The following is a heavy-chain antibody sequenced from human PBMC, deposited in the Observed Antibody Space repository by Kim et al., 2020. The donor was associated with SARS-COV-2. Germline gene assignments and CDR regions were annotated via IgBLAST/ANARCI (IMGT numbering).Heavy chain of an antibody. CDR2: YT. V-gene: IGHV5-10-1*01. D-gene: IGHD3-10*01. CDR3: ARLYKRGVDG. Sequence: YTNYSPSFQGHVTISADKSISTAYLQWSSLKASDTAMYYCARLYKRGVDGWGQGTLVTVSS. J-gene: IGHJ5*02.